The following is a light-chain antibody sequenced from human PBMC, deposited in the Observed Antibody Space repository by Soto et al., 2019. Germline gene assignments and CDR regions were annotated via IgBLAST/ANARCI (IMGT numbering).Light chain of an antibody. V-gene: IGKV3-20*01. CDR2: GAS. J-gene: IGKJ5*01. Sequence: EIVLTQSPGTLSLSPGERATLSCRASQSVSSANLDWYQQKPGQAPRLLIYGASSRATGIPDRFSGTGSGTDFTLTSRRLEREECPVDYFQQYGSSPGTFGQGTRLEIK. CDR1: QSVSSAN. CDR3: QQYGSSPGT.